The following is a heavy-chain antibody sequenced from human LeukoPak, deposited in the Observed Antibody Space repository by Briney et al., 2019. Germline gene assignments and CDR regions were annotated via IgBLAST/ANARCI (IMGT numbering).Heavy chain of an antibody. J-gene: IGHJ5*02. CDR2: IYYSGST. CDR1: GGSISSSSYY. Sequence: PSETLSLTCTVSGGSISSSSYYWGWIRQPPGKGLEWIGSIYYSGSTYYNPSLKSRVTISVDTSKNQFSLKLSSVTAADTAVYYCASAGGGGELLVTWGQGTLVTASS. V-gene: IGHV4-39*01. D-gene: IGHD1-26*01. CDR3: ASAGGGGELLVT.